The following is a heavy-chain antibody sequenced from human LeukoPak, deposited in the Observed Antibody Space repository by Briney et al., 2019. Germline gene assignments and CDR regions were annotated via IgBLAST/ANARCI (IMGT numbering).Heavy chain of an antibody. D-gene: IGHD2-2*01. V-gene: IGHV4-31*03. CDR2: IYYSGST. CDR1: GGSISSGGYY. Sequence: SETLSLTCTVSGGSISSGGYYWSWIRQHPGKGLEWIGYIYYSGSTYYNPSLKSRVTISVDTSKNQFSLKLSSVTAADTAVYFCARAVDLQPPDYWGQGTLVTVSS. CDR3: ARAVDLQPPDY. J-gene: IGHJ4*02.